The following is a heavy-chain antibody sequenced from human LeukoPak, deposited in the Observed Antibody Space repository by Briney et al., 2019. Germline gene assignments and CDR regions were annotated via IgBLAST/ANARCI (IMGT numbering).Heavy chain of an antibody. V-gene: IGHV4-39*01. D-gene: IGHD4-17*01. Sequence: PSETLSLTCTVSGGXISSSSYYWGWIRQPPGKGLEWIGSIYYSGITYYNPSLKSRVTISVDTSKNQFSLKLSSVTAADTAVYYCARQLTTVTADYWGQGTLVTVSS. CDR3: ARQLTTVTADY. CDR1: GGXISSSSYY. J-gene: IGHJ4*02. CDR2: IYYSGIT.